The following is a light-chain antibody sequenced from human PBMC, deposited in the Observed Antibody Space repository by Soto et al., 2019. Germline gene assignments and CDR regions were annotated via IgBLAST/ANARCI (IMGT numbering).Light chain of an antibody. CDR1: SSDVGGYNS. Sequence: QSALTQPASVSGSPGQSITISCTGTSSDVGGYNSVSWYQQHPGKAPKLMIYEVSNRPSGVSNRFSGSKSGNTASLTISGLQAEDEAVYYCSSYTTSSTLLYVFGTGTKLTVL. J-gene: IGLJ1*01. CDR3: SSYTTSSTLLYV. CDR2: EVS. V-gene: IGLV2-14*01.